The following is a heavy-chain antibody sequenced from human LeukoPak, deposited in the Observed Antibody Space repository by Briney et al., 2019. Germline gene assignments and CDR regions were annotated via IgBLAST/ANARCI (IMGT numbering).Heavy chain of an antibody. CDR3: ARDRGYDGFDI. J-gene: IGHJ3*02. Sequence: PGGSLRLSCAASGFTFSRNWMSWVRQAPGKGLEWVANIKQDGSAQYYVESVKGRFTIARDNAKNSLYLQMNSLRAEDTALYYCARDRGYDGFDIWGQGTTVTVSS. V-gene: IGHV3-7*01. D-gene: IGHD3-22*01. CDR2: IKQDGSAQ. CDR1: GFTFSRNW.